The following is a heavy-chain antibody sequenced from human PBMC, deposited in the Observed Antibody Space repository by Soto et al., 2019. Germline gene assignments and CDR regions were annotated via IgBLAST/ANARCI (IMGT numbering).Heavy chain of an antibody. CDR1: GFTFSTYS. Sequence: QVQLVESGGGLVQPGRSLRLSCAGSGFTFSTYSVHWVRQAPGKGLEWVAVVSSDGTRTYYADSVKGRFTISRDNSMDTMFMQMSSVRAEDSAVYYCASVVGHCGSNSCYFHWMDAWGQGTTVTVSS. CDR2: VSSDGTRT. CDR3: ASVVGHCGSNSCYFHWMDA. J-gene: IGHJ6*02. D-gene: IGHD2-15*01. V-gene: IGHV3-30-3*01.